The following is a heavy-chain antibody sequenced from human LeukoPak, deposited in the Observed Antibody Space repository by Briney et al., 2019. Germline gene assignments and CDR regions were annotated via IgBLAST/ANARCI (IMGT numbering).Heavy chain of an antibody. CDR2: IYYSGST. CDR1: GGSISSGGYY. J-gene: IGHJ6*02. Sequence: SQTLSLTCTVSGGSISSGGYYWSWIRQHPGKGLEWIGYIYYSGSTYYNPSLKSRVTISVDTSKNQFSLKLSSVTAADTAVYYCARHPRPLGYCSGGSCYTAHYYYYGMDVWGQGTTVTVSS. D-gene: IGHD2-15*01. V-gene: IGHV4-31*03. CDR3: ARHPRPLGYCSGGSCYTAHYYYYGMDV.